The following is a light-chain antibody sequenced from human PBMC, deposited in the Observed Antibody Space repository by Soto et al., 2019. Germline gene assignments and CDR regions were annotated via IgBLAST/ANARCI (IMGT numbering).Light chain of an antibody. CDR3: SSHAGARHSL. V-gene: IGLV2-8*01. Sequence: QSALTQPPSASWSPGQSVTISCTGTTSDYVSWYQQYPGKAPKLMIYDVTKRPSGVPDRFSGSKSGTTASLTVSGLQAEDEADYFCSSHAGARHSLFGGGTKVTVL. CDR2: DVT. CDR1: TSDY. J-gene: IGLJ2*01.